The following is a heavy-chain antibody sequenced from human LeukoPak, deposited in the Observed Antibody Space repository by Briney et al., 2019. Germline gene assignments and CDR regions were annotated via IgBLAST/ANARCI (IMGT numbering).Heavy chain of an antibody. CDR2: ISWSSGSI. D-gene: IGHD6-6*01. Sequence: GGSLRLSCAASGFTFDDYAMHWVRQAPGKGLEWVSGISWSSGSIGYADSVKGRFTISRDNAKNSLYLQMNSLRAEDMALYYCAKEAGIAARRRAFDIWGQGTMVTVSS. CDR3: AKEAGIAARRRAFDI. V-gene: IGHV3-9*03. J-gene: IGHJ3*02. CDR1: GFTFDDYA.